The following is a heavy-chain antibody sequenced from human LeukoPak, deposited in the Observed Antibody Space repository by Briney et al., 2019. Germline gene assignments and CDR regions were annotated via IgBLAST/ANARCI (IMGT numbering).Heavy chain of an antibody. V-gene: IGHV3-7*03. CDR1: GFTFSSYW. J-gene: IGHJ4*02. D-gene: IGHD6-13*01. CDR3: AHIAAVGPEDY. Sequence: GGSLRLSCAASGFTFSSYWMTWVRQTPGKGLEWVANIKQDGSEKYYVDSVKGRFTISRDNAKNSLYLQMNSLRAEDTAVYYCAHIAAVGPEDYWGQGTLVTVSS. CDR2: IKQDGSEK.